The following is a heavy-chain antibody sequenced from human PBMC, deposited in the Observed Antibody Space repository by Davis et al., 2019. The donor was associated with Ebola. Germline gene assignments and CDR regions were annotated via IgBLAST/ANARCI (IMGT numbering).Heavy chain of an antibody. CDR1: GYTFTSYG. CDR3: ASLLGGSTVITPHPVDY. V-gene: IGHV1-46*01. J-gene: IGHJ4*02. CDR2: INPSGGST. Sequence: ASVKVSCKASGYTFTSYGISWVRQAPGQRLEWMGIINPSGGSTTYAQKFQGRVTMTRDTSTSTVYMELSSLRSEDTAVYYCASLLGGSTVITPHPVDYWGQGTLVTVSS. D-gene: IGHD4-11*01.